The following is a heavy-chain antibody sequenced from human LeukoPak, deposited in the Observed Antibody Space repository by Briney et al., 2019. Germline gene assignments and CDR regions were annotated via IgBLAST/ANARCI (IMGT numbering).Heavy chain of an antibody. J-gene: IGHJ4*02. Sequence: GGSLRLSCAASGFTFRNYWMSWVRQAPGKGLEWVANIKGDGSEKYYVDSVKGRFTISRDNAKSSLYLQMNSLRAEDTAVYYCARPGYYDSSRYWLDYWGQGTLVTVSS. V-gene: IGHV3-7*02. CDR2: IKGDGSEK. CDR1: GFTFRNYW. CDR3: ARPGYYDSSRYWLDY. D-gene: IGHD3-22*01.